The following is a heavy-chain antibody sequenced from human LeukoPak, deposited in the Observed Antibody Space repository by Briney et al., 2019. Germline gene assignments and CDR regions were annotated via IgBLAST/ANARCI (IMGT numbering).Heavy chain of an antibody. CDR2: IYSSGST. Sequence: PSETLSLTCNVSGGSIRGYYWSWIRQPPGKGLEWIGYIYSSGSTNYNPSLKSRVTMSVDTSKNQFSLKVSSVTAADTAVYYCARVFDSGSQAYFYYMDVWGKGTTVT. V-gene: IGHV4-59*01. D-gene: IGHD3-10*01. J-gene: IGHJ6*03. CDR3: ARVFDSGSQAYFYYMDV. CDR1: GGSIRGYY.